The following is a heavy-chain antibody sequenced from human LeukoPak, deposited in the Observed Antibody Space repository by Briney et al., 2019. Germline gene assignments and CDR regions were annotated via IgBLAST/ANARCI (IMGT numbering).Heavy chain of an antibody. Sequence: GGSLRLSCAASGFTFDDYAMHWARQAPGKGLEWVSGISWNSGSIGYADSVKGRFTISRDNAKNSLYLQMNSLRAEDMALYYCAKGGYSYGQGLDYWGQGTLVTVSS. V-gene: IGHV3-9*03. CDR1: GFTFDDYA. J-gene: IGHJ4*02. CDR3: AKGGYSYGQGLDY. CDR2: ISWNSGSI. D-gene: IGHD5-18*01.